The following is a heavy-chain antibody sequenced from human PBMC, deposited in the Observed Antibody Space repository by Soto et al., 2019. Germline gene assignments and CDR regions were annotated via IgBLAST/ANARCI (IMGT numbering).Heavy chain of an antibody. CDR2: IYYSGGT. CDR1: GGSISNSANH. J-gene: IGHJ5*02. D-gene: IGHD3-10*01. Sequence: QVQLQESGPGLVRPSQTLSLSCTVSGGSISNSANHWSWIRQHPGEGLEWIGYIYYSGGTYDSPYLKGRVTTSIDASKNQFSLKLSSVTAADPAVYYCAKGVRGVPNWFDPWGQGTLVTVSS. V-gene: IGHV4-31*03. CDR3: AKGVRGVPNWFDP.